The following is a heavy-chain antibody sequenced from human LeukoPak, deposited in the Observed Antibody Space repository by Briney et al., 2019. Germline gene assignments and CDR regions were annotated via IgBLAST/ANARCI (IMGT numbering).Heavy chain of an antibody. D-gene: IGHD3-3*01. CDR3: ASGGFLEWLSPRYDAFDI. V-gene: IGHV4-59*01. CDR2: IYYSGST. CDR1: GGSISSYY. J-gene: IGHJ3*02. Sequence: SETLSLTCTVSGGSISSYYWSWIRQPPGKGLEWIGYIYYSGSTNYNPSLKCRVTISVDTSKNQFSLKLSSVTAADTAVYYCASGGFLEWLSPRYDAFDIWGQGTMVTVSS.